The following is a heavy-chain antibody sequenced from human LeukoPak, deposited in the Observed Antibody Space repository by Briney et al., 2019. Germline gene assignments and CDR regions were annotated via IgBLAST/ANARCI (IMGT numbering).Heavy chain of an antibody. CDR1: GFTFSSYS. D-gene: IGHD6-13*01. V-gene: IGHV3-21*01. Sequence: PGGSLRLSCAASGFTFSSYSMNWVRQAPGKGLEWVSSISSSSSYIYYADSVKGRFTISRHDDKNSLYLKMNSLRAEDTAVYYCAREGAAGTFCDYWGQGTLVTVSS. J-gene: IGHJ4*02. CDR2: ISSSSSYI. CDR3: AREGAAGTFCDY.